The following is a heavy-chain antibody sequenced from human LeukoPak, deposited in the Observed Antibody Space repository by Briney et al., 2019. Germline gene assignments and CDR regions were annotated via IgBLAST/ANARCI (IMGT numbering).Heavy chain of an antibody. Sequence: GGSLRLSCAASGFTFSSYSMNWVRQAPGKGLEWVSSISSSSSYIYYADSVKGRFTISRDNAKNSLYLQMNSLRAEDTAVYYCARGTSSRILAVLLRLYYFDYWGQGTLVTVSS. V-gene: IGHV3-21*01. CDR3: ARGTSSRILAVLLRLYYFDY. CDR2: ISSSSSYI. CDR1: GFTFSSYS. D-gene: IGHD4-17*01. J-gene: IGHJ4*02.